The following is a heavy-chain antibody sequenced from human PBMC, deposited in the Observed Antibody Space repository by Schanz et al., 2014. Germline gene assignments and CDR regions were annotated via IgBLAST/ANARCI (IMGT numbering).Heavy chain of an antibody. CDR2: IASGGSHT. V-gene: IGHV3-23*01. Sequence: EVQLLESGGALEQPGGSLRLSCAASGITFSDYAMSWVRQAPGKGLEWVSTIASGGSHTFYADSVTGRFTISGDNSKNTLFLQMNSLRVEDTAIYYCAKARSGHIVFPLDFWGQGILVTVSP. CDR1: GITFSDYA. D-gene: IGHD2-21*01. CDR3: AKARSGHIVFPLDF. J-gene: IGHJ4*02.